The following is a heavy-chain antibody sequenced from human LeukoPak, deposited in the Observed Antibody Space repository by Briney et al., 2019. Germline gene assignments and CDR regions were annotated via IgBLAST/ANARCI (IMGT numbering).Heavy chain of an antibody. CDR2: IGSGGST. D-gene: IGHD6-19*01. CDR1: GFTFSSYA. Sequence: GGSLRLSCAASGFTFSSYAMSWVRQAPGQGLEWVAGIGSGGSTYYADSVKGRFTNSRDNSKNTLYLQMNSLRAEDTAVYYCARSRGSSGRYYFDYWGQGTLVTVSS. J-gene: IGHJ4*02. CDR3: ARSRGSSGRYYFDY. V-gene: IGHV3-23*01.